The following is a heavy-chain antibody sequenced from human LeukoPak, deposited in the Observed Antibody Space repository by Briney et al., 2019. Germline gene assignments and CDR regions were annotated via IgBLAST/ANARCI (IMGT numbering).Heavy chain of an antibody. J-gene: IGHJ4*02. CDR1: GYSISSGYY. CDR3: ARALNWNDIFGLGY. V-gene: IGHV4-38-2*02. Sequence: PSETLSLTCTVSGYSISSGYYWGWIRQPPGKGLEWIGSIYHSGSTYYNPSLKSRVTISVDTSKNQFSLKLSSVTAADTAAYYCARALNWNDIFGLGYWGQGTLVTVSS. D-gene: IGHD1-1*01. CDR2: IYHSGST.